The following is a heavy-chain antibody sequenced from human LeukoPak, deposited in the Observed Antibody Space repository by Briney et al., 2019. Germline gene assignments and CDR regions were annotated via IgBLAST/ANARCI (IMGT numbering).Heavy chain of an antibody. J-gene: IGHJ5*02. Sequence: SVKVSCKASGYTFTGYYMHWVRQAPGQGLEWMGRIIPILGIANYAQKFQGRVTITADKSTSTAYMELSSLRSEDTAVYYCARGVDTAGNWFDPWGQGTLVTVSS. CDR2: IIPILGIA. CDR1: GYTFTGYY. V-gene: IGHV1-69*04. CDR3: ARGVDTAGNWFDP. D-gene: IGHD5-18*01.